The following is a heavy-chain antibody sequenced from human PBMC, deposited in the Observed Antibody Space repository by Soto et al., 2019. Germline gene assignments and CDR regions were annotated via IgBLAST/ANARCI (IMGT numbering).Heavy chain of an antibody. J-gene: IGHJ6*02. CDR2: MYNTGST. CDR1: GGAIIGDY. CDR3: ARDLWGYCGTDCYPLDV. D-gene: IGHD2-21*02. Sequence: PSETLSVACSVSGGAIIGDYWGWIRQPPGKGLEWIGYMYNTGSTVYNPSFKSRVTISVDTSKNQFSLKLNSVTAADTAVYYCARDLWGYCGTDCYPLDVWGQGTTVTVSS. V-gene: IGHV4-59*01.